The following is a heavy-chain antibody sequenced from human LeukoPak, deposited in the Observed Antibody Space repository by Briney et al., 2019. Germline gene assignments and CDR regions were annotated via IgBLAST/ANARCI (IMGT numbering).Heavy chain of an antibody. CDR3: TRDWGNYESIY. V-gene: IGHV3-48*04. J-gene: IGHJ4*02. CDR1: GFVFSTHA. CDR2: INSNSQTI. Sequence: GGSLRLSCAASGFVFSTHAMHWVRQAPGKGLEWVSHINSNSQTIYYADSVKGRFTISRDNAKNSLYLQMNSLRADDSALYYCTRDWGNYESIYWGQGTPVTVSS. D-gene: IGHD3-16*01.